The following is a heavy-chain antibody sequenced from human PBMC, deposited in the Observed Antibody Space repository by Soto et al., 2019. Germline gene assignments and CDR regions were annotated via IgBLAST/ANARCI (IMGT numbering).Heavy chain of an antibody. J-gene: IGHJ6*02. CDR1: GGSISSGDYY. Sequence: SETLSLTCTVSGGSISSGDYYWSWICQPPGKGLEWIGYIYYSGSTYYNPSLKSRVTISVDTSKNQFSLKLSSVTAADTAVYYCARVLRFLEWLPEASYYGMDVWGQGTTVTVSS. CDR2: IYYSGST. CDR3: ARVLRFLEWLPEASYYGMDV. D-gene: IGHD3-3*01. V-gene: IGHV4-30-4*01.